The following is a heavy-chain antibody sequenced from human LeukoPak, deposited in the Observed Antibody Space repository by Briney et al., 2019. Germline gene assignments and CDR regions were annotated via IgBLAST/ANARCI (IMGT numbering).Heavy chain of an antibody. D-gene: IGHD2/OR15-2a*01. Sequence: PGGSLRLSCAASGFTFSSYAMHWVRQAPGKGLEWAAVISYDGSNKYYADSVKGRFTISRDNSKNTLYLQMNSLRAEDTAVYYCARDGAGYRDFPYYFDYWGQGTLVTVSS. V-gene: IGHV3-30*04. CDR2: ISYDGSNK. J-gene: IGHJ4*02. CDR3: ARDGAGYRDFPYYFDY. CDR1: GFTFSSYA.